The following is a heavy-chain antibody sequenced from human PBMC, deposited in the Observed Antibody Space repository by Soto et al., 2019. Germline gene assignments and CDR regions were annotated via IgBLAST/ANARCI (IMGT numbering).Heavy chain of an antibody. J-gene: IGHJ5*02. CDR3: ARERSAAGTGWFDP. V-gene: IGHV1-8*01. D-gene: IGHD6-13*01. CDR1: GYTFTSYD. CDR2: MNPNSGNT. Sequence: QVQLVQSGAEVKKPGASVKVSCKASGYTFTSYDINWVRQATGQGLEWMGWMNPNSGNTGYAQKFQGRVTMTRNTSRSTAYRELSSLRSEDTAVYYCARERSAAGTGWFDPWGQGTLVTVSS.